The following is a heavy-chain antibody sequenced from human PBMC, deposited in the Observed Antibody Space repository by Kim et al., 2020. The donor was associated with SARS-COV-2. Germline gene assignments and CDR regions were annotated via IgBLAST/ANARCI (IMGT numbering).Heavy chain of an antibody. CDR2: ISSSGNTI. CDR3: ARWGVDFWSGYLDY. J-gene: IGHJ4*02. D-gene: IGHD3-3*01. V-gene: IGHV3-48*03. Sequence: GGSLRLSCAASGFIFSSYEMNWVRQAPGKGLEWVSYISSSGNTIFYADSVKGRFTISRDNAKNSLYLQMNSLRAEDTAVYYCARWGVDFWSGYLDYWGQG. CDR1: GFIFSSYE.